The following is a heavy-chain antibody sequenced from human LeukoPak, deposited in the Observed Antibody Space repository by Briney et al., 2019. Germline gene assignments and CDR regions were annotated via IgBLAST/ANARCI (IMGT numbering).Heavy chain of an antibody. V-gene: IGHV4-59*01. CDR3: ARDRLTTDAFDI. J-gene: IGHJ3*02. CDR1: GGSISSYY. D-gene: IGHD1-1*01. Sequence: KPSETLSLTCTVSGGSISSYYWSWIRQPPGKGLEWIGYIYYSGSTNYNPSLKSRVTISVDTSKNQFSLKLSSVTAADTAVYYCARDRLTTDAFDIWGQGTMVTVSS. CDR2: IYYSGST.